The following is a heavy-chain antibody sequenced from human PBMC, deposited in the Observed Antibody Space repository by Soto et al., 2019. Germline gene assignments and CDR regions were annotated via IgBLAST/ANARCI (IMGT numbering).Heavy chain of an antibody. CDR2: ISGSGGST. D-gene: IGHD6-25*01. J-gene: IGHJ4*02. V-gene: IGHV3-23*01. Sequence: PGGSLRLSCAASGFTFSSYAMSWVRQAPGKGLEWVSAISGSGGSTYYADSVKGRFTISRDNAKNTLYLQMNSLRAEDTAVYYCAVNTPATMTIDAWGQGTLVTISS. CDR3: AVNTPATMTIDA. CDR1: GFTFSSYA.